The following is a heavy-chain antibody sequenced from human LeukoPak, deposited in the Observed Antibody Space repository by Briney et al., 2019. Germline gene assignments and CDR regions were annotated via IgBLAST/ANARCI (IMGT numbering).Heavy chain of an antibody. CDR3: ARVRGNTLYYYYMDV. J-gene: IGHJ6*03. V-gene: IGHV3-48*01. CDR1: GFTFSSYS. CDR2: ISVGSRTI. Sequence: GGSLRLSCAASGFTFSSYSMNWVRQAPGKGLEWVSYISVGSRTIYYADSVKGRFTISRDNARNSLYLQMNSLRAEDTAVYYCARVRGNTLYYYYMDVWGKGTTVTVSS. D-gene: IGHD2/OR15-2a*01.